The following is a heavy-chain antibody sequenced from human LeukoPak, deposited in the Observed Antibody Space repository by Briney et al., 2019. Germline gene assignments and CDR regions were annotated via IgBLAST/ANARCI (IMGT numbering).Heavy chain of an antibody. CDR1: GFTFSSYA. CDR2: ISATGGST. V-gene: IGHV3-23*01. CDR3: AKSTGDYYYYYAMDV. Sequence: GGSLRLSCAASGFTFSSYATSWVRQAPGKGLEWVSGISATGGSTSYADSVKGRYTISRDNSKNMLYLQMSSLRAEDTAVYYCAKSTGDYYYYYAMDVWGQGTTVTVS. D-gene: IGHD7-27*01. J-gene: IGHJ6*02.